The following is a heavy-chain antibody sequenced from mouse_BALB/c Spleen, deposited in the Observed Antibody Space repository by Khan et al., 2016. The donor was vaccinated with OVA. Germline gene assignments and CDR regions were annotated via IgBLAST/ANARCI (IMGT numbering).Heavy chain of an antibody. Sequence: EVKLEVSGGGLVQPGGSMKLSCVASGFTFSNFWMNWVRQSPEQGFEWVAEIRLKSNIYATHYAESVRGRFTISRYDSSSSVYLQLHNFVAADTCICYSARGWDGYFDVWGAGTTVTVSS. V-gene: IGHV6-6*02. CDR2: IRLKSNIYAT. CDR3: ARGWDGYFDV. J-gene: IGHJ1*01. CDR1: GFTFSNFW. D-gene: IGHD4-1*01.